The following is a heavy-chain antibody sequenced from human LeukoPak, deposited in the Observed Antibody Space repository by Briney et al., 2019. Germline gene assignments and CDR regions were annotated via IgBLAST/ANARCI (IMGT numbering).Heavy chain of an antibody. D-gene: IGHD3-22*01. CDR1: GFTFSSYA. Sequence: GGSLRLSCAASGFTFSSYAMSWVRQAPGKGLEWVSANSGSGGSTYYADSVKGRFTISRDNSKNTLYLQMNSLRAEDTAVYYCAKDHYYYDSSGLHDYWGQGTLVTVSS. CDR3: AKDHYYYDSSGLHDY. V-gene: IGHV3-23*01. CDR2: NSGSGGST. J-gene: IGHJ4*02.